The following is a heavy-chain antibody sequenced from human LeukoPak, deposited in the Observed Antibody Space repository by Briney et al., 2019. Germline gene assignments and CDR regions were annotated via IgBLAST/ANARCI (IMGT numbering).Heavy chain of an antibody. Sequence: SETLSLTCTVSGGSISSSSYYWGWIRQPPGKGLEWIVSIYYSVSTYYNPSLKSRVTISVDTSKNQFSLKLSSVTAADTAVYYCAITPKHYGDYVGVWFDPWGQGTLVTVSS. V-gene: IGHV4-39*01. CDR2: IYYSVST. D-gene: IGHD4-17*01. J-gene: IGHJ5*02. CDR1: GGSISSSSYY. CDR3: AITPKHYGDYVGVWFDP.